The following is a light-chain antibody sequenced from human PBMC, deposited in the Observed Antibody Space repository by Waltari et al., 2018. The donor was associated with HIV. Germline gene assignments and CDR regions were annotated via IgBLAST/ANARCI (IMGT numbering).Light chain of an antibody. Sequence: QFALTQPASVSGSPGQSITVSCTGTNSDIGYYNYVSWYQQHPGKAPKLIIYEVSNRPSGVSNRFSGSKSGNTASLTISGLQAEDEADYFCSSLTNFATLSLLFGGGTKLTVL. V-gene: IGLV2-14*01. CDR1: NSDIGYYNY. CDR3: SSLTNFATLSLL. J-gene: IGLJ3*02. CDR2: EVS.